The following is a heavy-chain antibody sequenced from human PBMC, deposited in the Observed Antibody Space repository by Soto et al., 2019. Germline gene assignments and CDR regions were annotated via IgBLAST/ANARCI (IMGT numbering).Heavy chain of an antibody. D-gene: IGHD1-20*01. CDR3: ASHGITGAWVYYYGMDV. J-gene: IGHJ6*02. CDR1: GGTFSSYA. Sequence: QVQLVQSGAEEKKPGSSVKVSCKASGGTFSSYAISWVRQAPGQGLEWMGGIIPIFGTTNYAQKFQGRVTITADESTSTAYMVLRSLRSEDPAVYYCASHGITGAWVYYYGMDVWGQGTTVTVSS. CDR2: IIPIFGTT. V-gene: IGHV1-69*12.